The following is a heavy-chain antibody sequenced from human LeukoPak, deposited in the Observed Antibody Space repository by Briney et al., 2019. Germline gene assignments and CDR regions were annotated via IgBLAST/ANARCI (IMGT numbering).Heavy chain of an antibody. V-gene: IGHV4-30-2*01. J-gene: IGHJ4*02. Sequence: SETLSLTCAVSGGSISSGGYSWSWIRQPPGKGLEWIGYIYHSGSTYYNPSLKSRVTISVDRSKNQFSLKLSSVTAADTAVYYCARVTTVTSIDYWGQGTLVTVSS. CDR3: ARVTTVTSIDY. CDR1: GGSISSGGYS. CDR2: IYHSGST. D-gene: IGHD4-17*01.